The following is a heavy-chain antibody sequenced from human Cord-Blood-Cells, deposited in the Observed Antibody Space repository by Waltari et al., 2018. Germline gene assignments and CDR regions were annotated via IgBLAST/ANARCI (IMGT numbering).Heavy chain of an antibody. D-gene: IGHD1-7*01. J-gene: IGHJ4*02. Sequence: EVQLVESGGGLVQPGGYLRFSWPACVFTLIGSWLDWFRQAPGKGLEWVANIKQDGSEKYYVDSVKGRFTISRDNAKNSLYLQMNSLRAEDTAVYYCARVLVTGTNFDYWGQGTLVTVSS. V-gene: IGHV3-7*01. CDR2: IKQDGSEK. CDR3: ARVLVTGTNFDY. CDR1: VFTLIGSW.